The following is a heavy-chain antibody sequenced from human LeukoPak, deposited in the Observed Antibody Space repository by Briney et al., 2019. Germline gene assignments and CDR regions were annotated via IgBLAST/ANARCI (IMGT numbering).Heavy chain of an antibody. CDR3: ARDVMTTVTTVLIYYYYYMDV. CDR1: GFTFSSYE. V-gene: IGHV3-48*03. J-gene: IGHJ6*03. CDR2: ISSSGSTI. D-gene: IGHD4-11*01. Sequence: GGSLRLSCAASGFTFSSYEMNWVRQAPGKGLEWVAYISSSGSTIYYADPVKGRFTISRDNAKNSLYLQMNSLRAEDTAVYYCARDVMTTVTTVLIYYYYYMDVWGKGNTVTVSS.